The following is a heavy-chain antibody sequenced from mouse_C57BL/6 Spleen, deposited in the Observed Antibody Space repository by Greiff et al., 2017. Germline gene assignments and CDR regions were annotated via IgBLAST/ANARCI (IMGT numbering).Heavy chain of an antibody. CDR2: IDPSDSET. J-gene: IGHJ4*01. Sequence: QVQLQQSGAELVRPGSSVKLSCKASGYTFTSYWLHWVKQRPIQGLEWIGNIDPSDSETHYNQKFTVKDTLTVDTSSSTAYMQLSSLTSEDSAVYYCAREEYSLYDAMDYWGQGTSVTVSS. D-gene: IGHD5-2*01. V-gene: IGHV1-52*01. CDR3: AREEYSLYDAMDY. CDR1: GYTFTSYW.